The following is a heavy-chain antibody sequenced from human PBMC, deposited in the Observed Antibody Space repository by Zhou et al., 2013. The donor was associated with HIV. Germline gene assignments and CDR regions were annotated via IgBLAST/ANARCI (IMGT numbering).Heavy chain of an antibody. CDR2: IIPILGIA. CDR3: AREGRFLEWSYAFDI. CDR1: GGTFSSYA. J-gene: IGHJ3*02. D-gene: IGHD3-3*01. V-gene: IGHV1-69*04. Sequence: QVQLVQSGAEVKKPGSSVKVSCKASGGTFSSYAISWVRQAPGQGLEWMGRIIPILGIANYAQKFQGRVTITADKSTSTAYMELSSLRSEDTAVYYCAREGRFLEWSYAFDIWGQGTMVTVSS.